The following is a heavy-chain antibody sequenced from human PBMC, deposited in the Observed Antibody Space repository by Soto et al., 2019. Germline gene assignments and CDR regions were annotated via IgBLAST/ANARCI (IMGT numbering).Heavy chain of an antibody. CDR2: IGTAGDT. Sequence: GSLRLSCEGSGFAFSAFDMHWVRQPTGKGLEWVSTIGTAGDTYYAVSVKGRFTISRDNAKNSLSLQMNTLRVGDTALYFCARGQEVGAHFFDSWGQGTQVTVSS. CDR3: ARGQEVGAHFFDS. CDR1: GFAFSAFD. D-gene: IGHD2-15*01. J-gene: IGHJ4*02. V-gene: IGHV3-13*01.